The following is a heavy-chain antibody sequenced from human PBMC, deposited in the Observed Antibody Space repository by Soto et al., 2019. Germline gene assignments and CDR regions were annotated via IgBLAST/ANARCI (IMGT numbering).Heavy chain of an antibody. D-gene: IGHD1-26*01. CDR2: IYWDDDK. J-gene: IGHJ4*02. V-gene: IGHV2-5*02. CDR1: GFSLNTNGVS. CDR3: VLKIVGGQTAPGFDY. Sequence: QITLKESGPTLVKPTQTLTLTCTFSGFSLNTNGVSVGWIRQPPGKALECLGLIYWDDDKRYSPSRKNRLTTTKDTPKNHVVRTLTNMAPVHTATYYCVLKIVGGQTAPGFDYWGQETLVTVSP.